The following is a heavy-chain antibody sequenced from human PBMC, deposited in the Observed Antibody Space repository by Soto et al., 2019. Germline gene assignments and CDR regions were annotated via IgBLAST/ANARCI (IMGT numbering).Heavy chain of an antibody. CDR2: IYFRGST. CDR3: ARDLWFEELSGGYYYYGMDV. Sequence: SETLSPTFTISCAAISNGGHYGSWIRQSLGNGLEWIGYIYFRGSTYYNPSPKSRVTISLDTSKIQLSLKLNSVTAADTAVYYCARDLWFEELSGGYYYYGMDVWGQGTTVT. CDR1: CAAISNGGHY. V-gene: IGHV4-31*03. J-gene: IGHJ6*02. D-gene: IGHD3-10*01.